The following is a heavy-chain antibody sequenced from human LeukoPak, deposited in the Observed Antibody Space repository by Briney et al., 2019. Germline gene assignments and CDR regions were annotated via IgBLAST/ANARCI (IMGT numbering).Heavy chain of an antibody. CDR2: ISSSGSTI. D-gene: IGHD6-19*01. Sequence: GGSLRLSCAASGFTFSSYEMNWVRQAPGKGLEWVSYISSSGSTIYYADSVKGRFTISRDNAKNSLYLQMNSLRAEDTAVYYCARDQGSGWLHRHFAFDIWGQGTMVTVSS. CDR1: GFTFSSYE. V-gene: IGHV3-48*03. CDR3: ARDQGSGWLHRHFAFDI. J-gene: IGHJ3*02.